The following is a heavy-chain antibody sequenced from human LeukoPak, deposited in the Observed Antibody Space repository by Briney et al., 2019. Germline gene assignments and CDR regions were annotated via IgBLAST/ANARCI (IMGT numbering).Heavy chain of an antibody. J-gene: IGHJ4*02. CDR1: GGSFSGYY. CDR2: INHSGST. CDR3: ARGDVVVTANYFDY. V-gene: IGHV4-34*01. D-gene: IGHD2-21*02. Sequence: PSETLSLTCAVYGGSFSGYYWSWIRQPPGKGLEWIGEINHSGSTNYNPSLKSRVTISVDTSKNQFSLKLSSVTAADTAVYYCARGDVVVTANYFDYWGQGTLVTVSS.